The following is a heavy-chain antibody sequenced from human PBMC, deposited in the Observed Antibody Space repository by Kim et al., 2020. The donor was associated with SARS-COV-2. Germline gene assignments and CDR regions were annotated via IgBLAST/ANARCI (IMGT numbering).Heavy chain of an antibody. CDR1: GGSISGTKW. J-gene: IGHJ5*02. Sequence: SETLSLTCAVSGGSISGTKWWSWVRQPPGKELEWIGEIYHSGTTNYNPSLKSRVSISVDKPRNQFSLKLSSVTAADTAVYYCARGWGIGVVGTHNWFDPWGQGTLVTVSS. CDR2: IYHSGTT. V-gene: IGHV4-4*02. CDR3: ARGWGIGVVGTHNWFDP. D-gene: IGHD6-13*01.